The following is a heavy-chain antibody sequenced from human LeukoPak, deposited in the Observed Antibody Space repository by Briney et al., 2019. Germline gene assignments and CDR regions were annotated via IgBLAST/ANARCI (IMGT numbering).Heavy chain of an antibody. CDR1: GGSISSYY. Sequence: PSETLSLTCTVSGGSISSYYWSWIRQPPGKGLEWIGYIYYSGSTNYKPSLKSRVTISVDTSKNQFSLKLSSVTAADTAVYYCARASTLWFGEFLIDNWFDPWGQGTLVTVSS. J-gene: IGHJ5*02. CDR3: ARASTLWFGEFLIDNWFDP. CDR2: IYYSGST. D-gene: IGHD3-10*01. V-gene: IGHV4-59*01.